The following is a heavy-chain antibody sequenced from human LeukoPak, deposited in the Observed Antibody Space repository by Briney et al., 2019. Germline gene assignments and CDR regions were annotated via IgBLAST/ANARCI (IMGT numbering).Heavy chain of an antibody. V-gene: IGHV5-51*01. CDR2: IYPGDSDT. CDR1: GYSFTSYW. CDR3: ARQRRARPGSIISLLHCSSTSCPTKYDWFDP. Sequence: GESLKISCKGSGYSFTSYWIGWVRQMPGRGLEWMGIIYPGDSDTRYSPSFQGQVTISADKSISTAYLQWSSLKASDTAMYYCARQRRARPGSIISLLHCSSTSCPTKYDWFDPWGQGTLVTVSS. J-gene: IGHJ5*02. D-gene: IGHD2-2*01.